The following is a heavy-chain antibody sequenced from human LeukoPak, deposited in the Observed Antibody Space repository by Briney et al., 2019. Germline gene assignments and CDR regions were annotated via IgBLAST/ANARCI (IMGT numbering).Heavy chain of an antibody. Sequence: GGSLRLSCAASGFIFSSYAMSWVRQAPGKGLDWVSGISGSGGSTYYADSVKGRFTISRDNSRNTLYLQMNSLRAEDTAVYYCAKRINGTANHYYYYYGMDVWGQGTTVTVSS. V-gene: IGHV3-23*01. CDR1: GFIFSSYA. D-gene: IGHD2-21*02. J-gene: IGHJ6*02. CDR2: ISGSGGST. CDR3: AKRINGTANHYYYYYGMDV.